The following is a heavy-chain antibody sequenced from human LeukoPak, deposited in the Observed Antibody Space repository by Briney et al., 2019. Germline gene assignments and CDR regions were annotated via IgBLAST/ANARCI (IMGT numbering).Heavy chain of an antibody. Sequence: GRSLRLSCAASGFSFITYGMHWVRQAPGKGLEWVSGISGSGGSTYYADSVKGRFTIARDNSKNTLYLQMNSLRVEDTAVYYCAKVASGSYTYYFDYWGQGTPVTVSS. CDR1: GFSFITYG. CDR3: AKVASGSYTYYFDY. CDR2: ISGSGGST. D-gene: IGHD1-26*01. V-gene: IGHV3-23*01. J-gene: IGHJ4*02.